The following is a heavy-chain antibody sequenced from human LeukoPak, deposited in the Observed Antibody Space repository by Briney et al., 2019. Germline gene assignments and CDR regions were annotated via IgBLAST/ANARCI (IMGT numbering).Heavy chain of an antibody. CDR3: ARANYYDSSGYSRGAFDI. CDR2: LFHSGST. Sequence: GSLRLSCAASGFTFSSYAMSWVRQAPGKGLEWIGSLFHSGSTYYNPSLKSRVTISVDTSKNQFSLKLSSVTAADTAVYYCARANYYDSSGYSRGAFDIWGQGTMVTVSS. CDR1: GFTFSSYA. V-gene: IGHV4-38-2*01. D-gene: IGHD3-22*01. J-gene: IGHJ3*02.